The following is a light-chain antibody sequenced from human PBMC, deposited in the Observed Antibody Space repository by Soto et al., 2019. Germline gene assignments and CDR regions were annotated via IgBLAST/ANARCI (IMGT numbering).Light chain of an antibody. V-gene: IGKV1-39*01. CDR2: AAS. CDR3: QQSYSTPWT. Sequence: DIQMTQSPSSLSASVGDRVTITCRASQSISNYLNWYQQKPGKAPNLLIYAASSLQSRVPSRFSGSGSGTDFTLTISSLQPEDSATYYCQQSYSTPWTFGQGTKVEIK. J-gene: IGKJ1*01. CDR1: QSISNY.